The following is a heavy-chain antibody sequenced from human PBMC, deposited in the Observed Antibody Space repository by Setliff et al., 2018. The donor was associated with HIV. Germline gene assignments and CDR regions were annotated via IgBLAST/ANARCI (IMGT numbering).Heavy chain of an antibody. D-gene: IGHD2-21*02. V-gene: IGHV4-59*08. CDR1: GDSISNYF. J-gene: IGHJ4*02. Sequence: PSETLSLTCTISGDSISNYFWTWIRQPPGKALEWIGYIHHNGDTNFNPSLKSRVSMSVDTSKNQFSLKLKSVTATDTAVYYCARQTATGTSATFDSWGQGSLVTVSS. CDR3: ARQTATGTSATFDS. CDR2: IHHNGDT.